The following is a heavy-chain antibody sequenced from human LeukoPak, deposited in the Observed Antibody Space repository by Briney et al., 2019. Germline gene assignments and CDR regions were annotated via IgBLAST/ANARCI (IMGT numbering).Heavy chain of an antibody. D-gene: IGHD6-13*01. V-gene: IGHV4-34*01. J-gene: IGHJ6*03. Sequence: SETLSLTCAVYGGSFSGYYWSWIRQPPGKGLEWIGEINHSGSTNYDPSLKSRVTISVDTSKNQFSLKLSSVTAADMAVYYCARLSRSQLAGLHYYYYYYMDVWGKGTTVTVSS. CDR1: GGSFSGYY. CDR3: ARLSRSQLAGLHYYYYYYMDV. CDR2: INHSGST.